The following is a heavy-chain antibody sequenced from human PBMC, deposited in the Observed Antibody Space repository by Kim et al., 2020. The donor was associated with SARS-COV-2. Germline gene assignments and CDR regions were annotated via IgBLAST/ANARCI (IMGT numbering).Heavy chain of an antibody. Sequence: GGSLRLSCAASGFSFSNAWMSWVRQAPEKGLEWVGRIKSKSAGGTTEYAAPVKGRFTISRDDSKNTLYLEMNSLKTEDTAVYYCSTGYCSGGTCLPWGQGTTVTVSS. D-gene: IGHD2-15*01. CDR1: GFSFSNAW. V-gene: IGHV3-15*01. CDR3: STGYCSGGTCLP. CDR2: IKSKSAGGTT. J-gene: IGHJ6*02.